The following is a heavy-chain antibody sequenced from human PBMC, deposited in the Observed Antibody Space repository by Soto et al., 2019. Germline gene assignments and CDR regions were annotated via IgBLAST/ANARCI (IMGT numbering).Heavy chain of an antibody. CDR3: AREYDILNWFDP. Sequence: SETLSLTCTVYGESFSGYYWSWIRQPPGKGLEWIGEINHSGSTNYNPSLKSRVTISVDTSKNQFSLKLSSVTAADTAVYYCAREYDILNWFDPWGQGTLVTVSS. CDR2: INHSGST. CDR1: GESFSGYY. D-gene: IGHD3-9*01. J-gene: IGHJ5*02. V-gene: IGHV4-34*01.